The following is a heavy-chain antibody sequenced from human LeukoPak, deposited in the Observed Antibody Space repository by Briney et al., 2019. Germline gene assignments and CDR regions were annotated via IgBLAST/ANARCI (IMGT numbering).Heavy chain of an antibody. V-gene: IGHV3-33*01. Sequence: GGSLRLSCAASGFTFSSYGMHWVRQAPGKGLEWVAVIWYDGSNKYYADSVKGRFTISRDNSKNTLYLQMNSLRADDTAVYYCVRGPSDSSLPGPWGQGTLVTVSS. CDR2: IWYDGSNK. CDR1: GFTFSSYG. D-gene: IGHD2-15*01. CDR3: VRGPSDSSLPGP. J-gene: IGHJ5*02.